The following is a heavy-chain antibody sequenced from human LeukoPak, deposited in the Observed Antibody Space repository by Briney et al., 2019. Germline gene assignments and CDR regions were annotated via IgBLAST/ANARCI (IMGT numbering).Heavy chain of an antibody. CDR1: GGSISSYY. D-gene: IGHD3-10*01. V-gene: IGHV4-4*07. CDR3: ARDQAPYYYGSGNWFDP. J-gene: IGHJ5*02. Sequence: PSETLSLTCTVSGGSISSYYWSWVRQPAGKGLEWIGRIHISGTTNYNPSLKSRVTMSIDTSKNQFSLKLSSVTAADTAVYYCARDQAPYYYGSGNWFDPWGQGTLVTVSS. CDR2: IHISGTT.